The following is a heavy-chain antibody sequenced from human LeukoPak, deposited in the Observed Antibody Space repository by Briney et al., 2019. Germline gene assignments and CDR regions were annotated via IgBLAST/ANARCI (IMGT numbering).Heavy chain of an antibody. Sequence: LWASVKVSCKASGYTFTSYDINWVRQATGQGLEWMGWMKPNSGNTGYAQKFQGRVTMTRNTSISTAYMELSSLRSEDTAVYYCARGRVMVRGVILDYWGQGTLVTVSS. CDR3: ARGRVMVRGVILDY. CDR2: MKPNSGNT. CDR1: GYTFTSYD. D-gene: IGHD3-10*01. J-gene: IGHJ4*02. V-gene: IGHV1-8*01.